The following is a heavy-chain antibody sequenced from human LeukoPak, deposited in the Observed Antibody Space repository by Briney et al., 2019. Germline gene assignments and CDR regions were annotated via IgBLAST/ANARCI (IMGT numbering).Heavy chain of an antibody. CDR1: GGSISSSSYY. CDR3: ASHSSSWYWFDP. D-gene: IGHD6-13*01. J-gene: IGHJ5*02. V-gene: IGHV4-39*07. CDR2: IYYSGST. Sequence: KPSETLSLTCTVSGGSISSSSYYWGWIRQPPGKGLEWIGSIYYSGSTYYNPSLKSRVTISVDTSKNQFSLKLSSVTAADTAVYYCASHSSSWYWFDPWGQGTLVTVSS.